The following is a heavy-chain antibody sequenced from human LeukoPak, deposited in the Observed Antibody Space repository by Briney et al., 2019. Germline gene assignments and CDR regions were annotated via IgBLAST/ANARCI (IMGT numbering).Heavy chain of an antibody. D-gene: IGHD2-15*01. CDR1: GGSISTYY. Sequence: SETLSLTCTVSGGSISTYYWNWIRQSPGKGLEWIGYVYYTGTTNYNPSLSSRVSISVDTSKDQFSLILTSVTAADTAVYFCAREIGYCAGGSCYFGAFDMWGQGTKVRVSS. CDR2: VYYTGTT. CDR3: AREIGYCAGGSCYFGAFDM. J-gene: IGHJ3*02. V-gene: IGHV4-59*12.